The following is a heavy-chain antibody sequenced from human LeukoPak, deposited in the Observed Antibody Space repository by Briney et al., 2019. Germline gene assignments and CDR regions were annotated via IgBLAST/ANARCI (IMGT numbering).Heavy chain of an antibody. CDR3: AGGYYYDSSGYFDY. J-gene: IGHJ4*02. CDR1: GYSISSCYY. D-gene: IGHD3-22*01. Sequence: SETLSLTCTVSGYSISSCYYWGWIRQPPGKGLEWIGSIYHSGSTYYNPSLKSRVTISVDTSKNQFSLKLSSVTAADTAVYYCAGGYYYDSSGYFDYWGQGTLVTVSS. CDR2: IYHSGST. V-gene: IGHV4-38-2*02.